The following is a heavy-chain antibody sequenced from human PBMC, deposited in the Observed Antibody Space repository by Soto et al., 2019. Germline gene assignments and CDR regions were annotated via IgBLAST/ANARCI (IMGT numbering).Heavy chain of an antibody. D-gene: IGHD2-15*01. CDR1: GFIVSDTY. Sequence: EVQLVESGGGLVQPGGSLRLSCTASGFIVSDTYVNWVRQAPGKGLEWVSVISNRGDTHYADSVRGRFSLSRDISDNTLHLQMNSLRVEDTAAYYCARDPRYCRGGSCSITGDAYDIWGQGTMVTVSS. CDR3: ARDPRYCRGGSCSITGDAYDI. CDR2: ISNRGDT. J-gene: IGHJ3*02. V-gene: IGHV3-66*01.